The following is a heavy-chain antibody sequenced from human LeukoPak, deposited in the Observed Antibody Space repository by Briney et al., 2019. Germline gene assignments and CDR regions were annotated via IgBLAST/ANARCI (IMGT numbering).Heavy chain of an antibody. D-gene: IGHD6-19*01. J-gene: IGHJ5*02. V-gene: IGHV4-38-2*02. Sequence: SETLSLTCTVSGYSISSGYYWGWIRQPPGKGLEWIGSIYHSGSTYYNPSLKSRVTISVDTSKNQFSLKLSSVTAADTAVYYCARVLLAVADGSELSNWFDPWGQGTLVTVSS. CDR1: GYSISSGYY. CDR2: IYHSGST. CDR3: ARVLLAVADGSELSNWFDP.